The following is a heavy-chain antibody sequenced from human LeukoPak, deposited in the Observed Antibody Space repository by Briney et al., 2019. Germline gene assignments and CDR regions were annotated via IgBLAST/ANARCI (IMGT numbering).Heavy chain of an antibody. D-gene: IGHD3-10*01. CDR1: GGSISSSSYY. CDR2: IYYSGST. V-gene: IGHV4-39*07. J-gene: IGHJ4*02. Sequence: SETLSLTCTVSGGSISSSSYYWGWIRQPPGKGLEWIGSIYYSGSTYYNPSLKSRVTISVDTSKNQFSLKLSSVTAADTAVYYCARVWFGESYTYYFDYWGQGTLVTVSS. CDR3: ARVWFGESYTYYFDY.